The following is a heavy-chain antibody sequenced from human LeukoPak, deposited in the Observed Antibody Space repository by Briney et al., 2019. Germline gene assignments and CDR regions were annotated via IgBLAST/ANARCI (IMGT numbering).Heavy chain of an antibody. CDR1: GGSISSYY. Sequence: KSSETLSLTCTVSGGSISSYYWSWIRQPAGKGLEWIGCIYTSGSTNYNPSLKSRVTISVDTSKNQFSLKLSSVTAADTAVYYCATGVHGIAAAGDYYFDYWGQGTLVTVSS. J-gene: IGHJ4*02. V-gene: IGHV4-4*07. D-gene: IGHD6-13*01. CDR3: ATGVHGIAAAGDYYFDY. CDR2: IYTSGST.